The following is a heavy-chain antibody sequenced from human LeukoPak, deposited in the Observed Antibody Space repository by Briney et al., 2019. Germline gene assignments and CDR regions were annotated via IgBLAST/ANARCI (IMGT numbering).Heavy chain of an antibody. J-gene: IGHJ6*03. CDR3: ARRVQNYYYYMDV. V-gene: IGHV1-8*02. CDR1: GYTFTSYD. D-gene: IGHD3-10*02. Sequence: ASVKVSCKASGYTFTSYDINWVRQATGQGLEWMGWMNPNSGNTGYAQKLQGRVTMTTDTSTSTAYMELRSLRSDDTAVYYCARRVQNYYYYMDVWGKGTTVTVSS. CDR2: MNPNSGNT.